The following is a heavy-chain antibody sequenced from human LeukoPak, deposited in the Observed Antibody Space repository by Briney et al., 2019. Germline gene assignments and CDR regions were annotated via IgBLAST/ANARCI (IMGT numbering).Heavy chain of an antibody. J-gene: IGHJ4*02. CDR3: AGDLYTSGKFDF. Sequence: GGSLRLSCAASEFTFSAYWMSWVRQAPGKGLEWVATIKQDGSEKYYVDSVKGRFTISRDNAQKSLYLQMNSLRAEDTAVYSCAGDLYTSGKFDFWGQGTLVTVSS. D-gene: IGHD6-19*01. CDR2: IKQDGSEK. V-gene: IGHV3-7*01. CDR1: EFTFSAYW.